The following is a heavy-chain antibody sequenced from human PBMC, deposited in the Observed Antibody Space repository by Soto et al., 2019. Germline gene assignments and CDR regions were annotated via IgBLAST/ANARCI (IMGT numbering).Heavy chain of an antibody. D-gene: IGHD2-15*01. Sequence: GGSLRLSCTASGFIFSNYGMHWVRQAPGKRLEWVAVIWYDGSNKYYSDSVKGRFTISRDNSKNTVSLQMNSLRAEDTAVYYCARGGPLDYWGQGTLVTVSS. J-gene: IGHJ4*02. CDR2: IWYDGSNK. V-gene: IGHV3-33*01. CDR1: GFIFSNYG. CDR3: ARGGPLDY.